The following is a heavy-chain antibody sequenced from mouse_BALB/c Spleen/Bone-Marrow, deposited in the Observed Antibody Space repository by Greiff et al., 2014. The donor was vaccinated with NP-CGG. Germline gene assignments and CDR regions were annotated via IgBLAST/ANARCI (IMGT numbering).Heavy chain of an antibody. J-gene: IGHJ3*01. D-gene: IGHD2-1*01. CDR2: IHPSDSET. CDR1: GYSLTNYW. Sequence: VQLQQSGAELVRPGASVKLSCKASGYSLTNYWMNWVKQRPGQGLEWIGMIHPSDSETRLNQKFKDKATLTVDKSSSTAYIQLTSPTSEDSAVYYCARFGNYEGFAYWGQGTLVTVSA. V-gene: IGHV1-74*01. CDR3: ARFGNYEGFAY.